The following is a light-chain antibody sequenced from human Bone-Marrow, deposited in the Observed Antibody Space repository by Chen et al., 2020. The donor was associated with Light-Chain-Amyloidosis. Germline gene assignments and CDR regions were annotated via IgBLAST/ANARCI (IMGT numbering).Light chain of an antibody. CDR1: SSDVGGDNH. CDR3: SSYTITNTLV. J-gene: IGLJ1*01. V-gene: IGLV2-14*01. CDR2: EVT. Sequence: QSALTHPASVSGSPGQSITISCTGTSSDVGGDNHVSWYQQHPDKAPKFMIYEVTNRPSWAPDRFSGSKSDNTASLTISGLQTEDEADYFCSSYTITNTLVFGSGTRVTVL.